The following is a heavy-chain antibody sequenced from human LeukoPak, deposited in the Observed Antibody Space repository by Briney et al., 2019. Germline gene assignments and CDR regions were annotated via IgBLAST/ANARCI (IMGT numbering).Heavy chain of an antibody. CDR2: ISSSSSYI. J-gene: IGHJ4*02. CDR3: ARVNGGSFWSGYYGFDY. V-gene: IGHV3-21*01. Sequence: GGSLRLSCAASGFTFSSYSMNWVRQAPGKGLEWVSSISSSSSYIYYADSVKGRFTISRDNAKNSLYLQMNSLRAEDTAVYYCARVNGGSFWSGYYGFDYWGQGTLVTVSS. D-gene: IGHD3-3*01. CDR1: GFTFSSYS.